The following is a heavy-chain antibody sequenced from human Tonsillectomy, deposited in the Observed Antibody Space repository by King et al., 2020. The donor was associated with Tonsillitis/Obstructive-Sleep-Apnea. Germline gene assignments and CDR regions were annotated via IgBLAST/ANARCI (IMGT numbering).Heavy chain of an antibody. D-gene: IGHD6-19*01. Sequence: EVQLVESGGGLIRPGGSLRLSCAASGFTFSDFAMNWVRQAPGKGLEGVSGTSNSGGSTHYADSVKGRFTISRDNSKNSLYLQLNSLRAEDTAVYYCAKAEGGIAVAGSFDYWGQGTLVTVSS. CDR1: GFTFSDFA. CDR3: AKAEGGIAVAGSFDY. V-gene: IGHV3-23*04. CDR2: TSNSGGST. J-gene: IGHJ4*02.